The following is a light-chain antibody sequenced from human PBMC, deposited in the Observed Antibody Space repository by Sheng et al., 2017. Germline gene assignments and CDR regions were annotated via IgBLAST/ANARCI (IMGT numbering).Light chain of an antibody. CDR3: VAWDESLSYYV. Sequence: QSVLTQAPSASGTPGQRVTISCSGSSSNVGRDNVYWYQQLPGTAPKLLIYKNNRRPSGVPDRFSGSKSGTSASLAISGLRSEDEADYYCVAWDESLSYYVFGTGTEVT. CDR2: KNN. V-gene: IGLV1-47*01. CDR1: SSNVGRDN. J-gene: IGLJ1*01.